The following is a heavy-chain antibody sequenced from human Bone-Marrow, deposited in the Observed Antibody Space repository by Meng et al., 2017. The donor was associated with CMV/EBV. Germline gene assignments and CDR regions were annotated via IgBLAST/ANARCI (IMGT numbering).Heavy chain of an antibody. Sequence: SVKVSCKASGGTFSNFAVSWVRMAPGQAPKWMGGIIPIYGTVNYAQKFQGRLTVTTDESTNTGYMELSSLRSEDTAMYFCAREGYSYGQYWFDYWGQGTLVTVSS. CDR2: IIPIYGTV. CDR1: GGTFSNFA. CDR3: AREGYSYGQYWFDY. V-gene: IGHV1-69*05. J-gene: IGHJ4*02. D-gene: IGHD5-18*01.